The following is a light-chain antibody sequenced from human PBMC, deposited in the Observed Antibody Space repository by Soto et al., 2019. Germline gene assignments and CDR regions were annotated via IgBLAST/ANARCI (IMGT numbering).Light chain of an antibody. CDR1: QNIIKY. CDR3: QQTYTTPYT. Sequence: DIQMTQSPSSLSASVGDRVTITCRTSQNIIKYLNWYQQKPGKAPKFLIYGASTLQTGVPSRFSGGGSGTDFTLTISSLQPEDFATYYCQQTYTTPYTFGQGTKL. CDR2: GAS. V-gene: IGKV1-39*01. J-gene: IGKJ2*01.